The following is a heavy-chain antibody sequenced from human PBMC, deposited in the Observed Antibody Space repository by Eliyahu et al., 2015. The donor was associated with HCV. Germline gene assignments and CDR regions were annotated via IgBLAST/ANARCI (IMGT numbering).Heavy chain of an antibody. D-gene: IGHD3-10*01. CDR2: IYSGGST. Sequence: EVQLVETGGGLIQPGGSLRLXCAXSGXTVSSNXXXXVRQAPGKGLEWVSVIYSGGSTXYADSVKGRFTISRDNSKNTLYLQMNSLRAEDTAVYYCARDPRGPGAGDWGQGTLVTVSS. J-gene: IGHJ4*02. CDR3: ARDPRGPGAGD. CDR1: GXTVSSNX. V-gene: IGHV3-53*02.